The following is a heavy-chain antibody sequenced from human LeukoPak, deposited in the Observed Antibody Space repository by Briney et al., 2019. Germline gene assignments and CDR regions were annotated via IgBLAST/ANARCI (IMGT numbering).Heavy chain of an antibody. Sequence: PGGSLRLSCAASGFTFSDYYMSWVRQAPGKGLEWVSYISSSGSTIYYADSVKGRFTISRDNAKNSLYLQMNSLRAEDTAVYYCAGRTSYHYDSSGYSSGVDVWGQGTTVTVSS. V-gene: IGHV3-11*01. J-gene: IGHJ6*02. CDR3: AGRTSYHYDSSGYSSGVDV. CDR1: GFTFSDYY. CDR2: ISSSGSTI. D-gene: IGHD3-22*01.